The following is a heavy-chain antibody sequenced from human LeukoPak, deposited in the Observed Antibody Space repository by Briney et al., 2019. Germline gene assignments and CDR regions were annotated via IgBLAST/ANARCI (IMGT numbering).Heavy chain of an antibody. D-gene: IGHD4-23*01. V-gene: IGHV4-59*01. CDR2: IYYSGST. CDR3: AMFDYGGLFDY. J-gene: IGHJ4*02. Sequence: SETLSLTCTVSGVSISSYYWSWIRQSPGKGLEWIGYIYYSGSTNYNPSLKSRVTISVDTSKNQFSLKLSSVTAADTAVYYCAMFDYGGLFDYWGQGTLVTVSS. CDR1: GVSISSYY.